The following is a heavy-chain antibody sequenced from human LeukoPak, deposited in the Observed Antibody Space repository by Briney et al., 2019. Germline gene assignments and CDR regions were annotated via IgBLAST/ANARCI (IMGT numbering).Heavy chain of an antibody. CDR3: ARDWWLYRSFDY. CDR2: ISSSGSTI. CDR1: GFTFSDYY. Sequence: GGSPRLSCAASGFTFSDYYMSWIRQAPGKGLEWVSYISSSGSTIYYADSVKGRFTISRDNAKNSLYLQMNSLRAEDTAVYYCARDWWLYRSFDYWGQGTLVTVSS. V-gene: IGHV3-11*04. D-gene: IGHD2-2*02. J-gene: IGHJ4*02.